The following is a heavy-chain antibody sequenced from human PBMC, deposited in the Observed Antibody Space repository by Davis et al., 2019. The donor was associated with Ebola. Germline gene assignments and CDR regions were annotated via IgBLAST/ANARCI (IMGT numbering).Heavy chain of an antibody. J-gene: IGHJ6*02. Sequence: GGSLRLSCAASGFTFSSYAMSWVRQAPGKGLEWVSAISGSGGSTYYADSVKGRFTIFRDNSKNTLYLQMNSLRAEDTAVYYCAKMGEVLRYFDWLSSDPYDGMDVWGQGTTVTVSS. CDR1: GFTFSSYA. V-gene: IGHV3-23*01. D-gene: IGHD3-9*01. CDR3: AKMGEVLRYFDWLSSDPYDGMDV. CDR2: ISGSGGST.